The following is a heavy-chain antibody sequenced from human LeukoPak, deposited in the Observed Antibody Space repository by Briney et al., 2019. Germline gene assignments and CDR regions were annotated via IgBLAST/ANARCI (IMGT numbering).Heavy chain of an antibody. J-gene: IGHJ4*02. CDR2: ISGSGGST. Sequence: GGSLRLSCAASGFTFRTYAMSWVRQAPGKGLEWVSAISGSGGSTYYADSVKGRFTISRDNSKNTLYLQMNSLRAEDTAVYYCAEVTMVRGYYFDYWGQGTLVTVSS. CDR1: GFTFRTYA. CDR3: AEVTMVRGYYFDY. D-gene: IGHD3-10*01. V-gene: IGHV3-23*01.